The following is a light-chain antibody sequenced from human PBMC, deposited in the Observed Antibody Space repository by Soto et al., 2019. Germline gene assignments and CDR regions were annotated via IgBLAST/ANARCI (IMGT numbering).Light chain of an antibody. Sequence: SYELTQPPSVSVSPGQTASITCFGDKLGAKVACWYQQKAGQSPMLVIYQNRKRPSGIPERFSGSNSGNTATLTISGTQAMDEADYYCQTWDSSTVIFGGGTKLTVL. CDR2: QNR. CDR3: QTWDSSTVI. V-gene: IGLV3-1*01. CDR1: KLGAKV. J-gene: IGLJ2*01.